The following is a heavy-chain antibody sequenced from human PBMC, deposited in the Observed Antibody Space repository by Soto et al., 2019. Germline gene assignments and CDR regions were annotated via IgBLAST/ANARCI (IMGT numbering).Heavy chain of an antibody. J-gene: IGHJ3*02. CDR1: GGSISSYY. D-gene: IGHD3-22*01. CDR3: ARRSYDSSGYYSNAFDI. V-gene: IGHV4-59*01. CDR2: IYYNGST. Sequence: QVQLQESGPGLVKPSETLSLTCTVSGGSISSYYWSWIRQPPGKGLEWIGYIYYNGSTNYNPSLKSRVTISVDTSKNQFSLKLSSVTAADTAVYYCARRSYDSSGYYSNAFDIWGQGTMVTVSS.